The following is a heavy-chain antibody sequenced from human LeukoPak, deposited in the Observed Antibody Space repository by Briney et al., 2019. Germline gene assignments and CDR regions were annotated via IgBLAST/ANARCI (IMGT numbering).Heavy chain of an antibody. CDR2: ISYDGSNK. V-gene: IGHV3-30*04. CDR1: GFTFSSYA. D-gene: IGHD3-10*01. Sequence: PGGSLRLSCAASGFTFSSYAMDWVRQAPGKGLGWGAVISYDGSNKYYADSVKGRFTISRDNSKNTLYLQMNSLRAEDTAVYYCARVGDYGSGSYGYWGQGTLVTVSS. J-gene: IGHJ4*02. CDR3: ARVGDYGSGSYGY.